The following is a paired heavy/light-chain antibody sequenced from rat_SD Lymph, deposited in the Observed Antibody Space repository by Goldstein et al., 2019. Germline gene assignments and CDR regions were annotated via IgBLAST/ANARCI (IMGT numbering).Light chain of an antibody. CDR2: WMS. Sequence: DIVMTQGALPNPVPSGESVSITCRSSKSLLYSDGKTYLNWYLQRPGQSPQLLIYWMSTRASGVSDRFSGSGSGTDFTLKISGVEAEDVGVYYCQQGLEFPRTFGAGTKLELK. V-gene: IGKV2S6*01. CDR1: KSLLYSDGKTY. J-gene: IGKJ2-1*01. CDR3: QQGLEFPRT.
Heavy chain of an antibody. J-gene: IGHJ4*01. CDR3: ARDYDGYFNPPYYYVMDA. V-gene: IGHV5-34*01. Sequence: EVQLVESGGGLVQPGRSLKLSCLASGFTFSNYGMNWIRQAPGKGLEWVASISSSSSYIYYADTVKGRFTISRDNAKNTLYLQMTSLRSEDTALYYCARDYDGYFNPPYYYVMDAWGQGASVTVSS. CDR1: GFTFSNYG. CDR2: ISSSSSYI. D-gene: IGHD1-12*03.